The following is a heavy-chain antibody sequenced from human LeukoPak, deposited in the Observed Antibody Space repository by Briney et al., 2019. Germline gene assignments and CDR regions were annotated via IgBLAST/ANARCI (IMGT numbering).Heavy chain of an antibody. CDR2: IIPIFGTA. D-gene: IGHD5-18*01. Sequence: SVKVSFKASGGTFSSYAISWVRQAPGQGLEWMGGIIPIFGTANYAQKFQGRVTITTDESTSTAYMELSSLRSEDTAVYYCARGGYSYGKKYYYYYYMDVWGKGTTVTVSS. V-gene: IGHV1-69*05. J-gene: IGHJ6*03. CDR1: GGTFSSYA. CDR3: ARGGYSYGKKYYYYYYMDV.